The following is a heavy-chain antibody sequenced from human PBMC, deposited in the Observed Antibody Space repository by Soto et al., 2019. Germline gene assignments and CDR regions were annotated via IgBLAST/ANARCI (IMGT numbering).Heavy chain of an antibody. Sequence: GGSLRLSCAASGSTFNIYGMHWVRQAPDKGLEWVALISYDGSNQYYADSVKGRFTISRDNSKNTLFLQMNSLRADDTAVYYCAKDQASGQGSFDSWGQGTLVTVSS. CDR3: AKDQASGQGSFDS. J-gene: IGHJ4*02. V-gene: IGHV3-30*18. CDR1: GSTFNIYG. CDR2: ISYDGSNQ.